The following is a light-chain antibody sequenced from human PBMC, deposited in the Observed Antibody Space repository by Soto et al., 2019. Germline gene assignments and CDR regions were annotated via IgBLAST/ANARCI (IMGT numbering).Light chain of an antibody. V-gene: IGKV3-15*01. CDR2: GAS. CDR3: QQYNRWPPYT. J-gene: IGKJ2*01. CDR1: QSVSSN. Sequence: IVMTQSPATLSVSPGERATLSCRASQSVSSNLAWYQQKPGQAPRLLIYGASTRATGVPARFSGSGSGTEFTLTISSLQSEDFAVYYCQQYNRWPPYTFGQGTKVDIK.